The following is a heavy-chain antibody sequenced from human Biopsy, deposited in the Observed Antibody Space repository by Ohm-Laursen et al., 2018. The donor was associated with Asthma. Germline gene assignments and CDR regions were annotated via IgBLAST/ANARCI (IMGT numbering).Heavy chain of an antibody. V-gene: IGHV3-43*01. D-gene: IGHD3-3*01. CDR2: ISWDGGRT. CDR3: AKDFWSGYSKEWTGNMDV. Sequence: GSLRLSCTASGFTFDEYNMHWVRQVPGKGLEWVSLISWDGGRTYYGDSVKGRFTISRDNSKNSLYLQMNSLRTEDTALYYCAKDFWSGYSKEWTGNMDVWGQGTTVTVSS. J-gene: IGHJ6*02. CDR1: GFTFDEYN.